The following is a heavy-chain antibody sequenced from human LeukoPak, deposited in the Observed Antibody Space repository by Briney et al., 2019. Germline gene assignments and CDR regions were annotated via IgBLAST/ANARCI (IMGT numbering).Heavy chain of an antibody. CDR2: INHSGST. Sequence: SETLSLTCAVYGGSFSGYYWSWIRQPPGKGLEWIGEINHSGSTNYNPSLKSRVTISVDTSKNQFSLKLSSVTAADTAVYYCARGRWGYYYGSGRKGYYFDYWGQGTLVTDSS. CDR1: GGSFSGYY. J-gene: IGHJ4*02. D-gene: IGHD3-10*01. CDR3: ARGRWGYYYGSGRKGYYFDY. V-gene: IGHV4-34*01.